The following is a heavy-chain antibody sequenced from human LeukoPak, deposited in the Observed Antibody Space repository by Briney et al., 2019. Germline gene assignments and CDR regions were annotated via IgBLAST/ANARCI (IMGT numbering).Heavy chain of an antibody. Sequence: GASVKVSCKASGYTFTSYDINWVRQATGQGLEWMGWMNPNSGNTGYAQKFQGRVTMTRNTSISTAYMELSRLRSDDTAVYYCARGGGDGYNYYVDYWGQGTLVTVSS. J-gene: IGHJ4*02. D-gene: IGHD5-24*01. CDR3: ARGGGDGYNYYVDY. CDR2: MNPNSGNT. V-gene: IGHV1-8*01. CDR1: GYTFTSYD.